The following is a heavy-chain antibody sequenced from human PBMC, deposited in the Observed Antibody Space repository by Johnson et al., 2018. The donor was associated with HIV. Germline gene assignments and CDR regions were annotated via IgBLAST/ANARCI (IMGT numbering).Heavy chain of an antibody. CDR3: ARDDGGGGDAFDI. CDR2: ISYDGSNK. CDR1: GFTFSTYG. Sequence: QVQLVESGGGLIQPGESLRLSCVASGFTFSTYGMHWVRQAPGKGLEWVAVISYDGSNKYYADSVKGRFTISRDNSKNTLYLQMNSLRAEDTAVYYCARDDGGGGDAFDIWGQGTMVTVSS. J-gene: IGHJ3*02. D-gene: IGHD2-15*01. V-gene: IGHV3-30*19.